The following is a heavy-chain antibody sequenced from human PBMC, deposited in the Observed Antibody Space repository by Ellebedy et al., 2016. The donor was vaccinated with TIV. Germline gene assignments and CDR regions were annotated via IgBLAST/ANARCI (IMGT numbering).Heavy chain of an antibody. CDR1: GGSFSGYY. D-gene: IGHD3-3*01. J-gene: IGHJ4*02. V-gene: IGHV4-34*01. CDR2: INHSGRT. Sequence: MPSETLSLTCAVYGGSFSGYYWSWIRQPPGKGLEWIGEINHSGRTNYNPSLKSRVTISLDTSKNQFSLKLSPVTAADTAVYYCARGSIGSGLDYWGQGTLVTVSS. CDR3: ARGSIGSGLDY.